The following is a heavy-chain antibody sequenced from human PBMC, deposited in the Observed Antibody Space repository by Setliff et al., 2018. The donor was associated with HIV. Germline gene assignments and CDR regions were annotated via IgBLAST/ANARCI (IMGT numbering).Heavy chain of an antibody. CDR3: AVMFFYGSGSKSNFDY. D-gene: IGHD3-10*01. V-gene: IGHV4-31*03. CDR1: VGSIMSDGDY. CDR2: IYNRGHT. J-gene: IGHJ4*02. Sequence: LSLPCPVSVGSIMSDGDYWNWIRQHPGKGLEWIGYIYNRGHTYYNPSLKSRVTTSVDTSQNQFSLKLSSVTVADTAIYYWAVMFFYGSGSKSNFDYGGKGTLVTVSS.